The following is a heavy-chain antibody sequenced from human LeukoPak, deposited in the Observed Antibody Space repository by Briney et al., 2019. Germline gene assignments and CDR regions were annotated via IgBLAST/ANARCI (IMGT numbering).Heavy chain of an antibody. CDR2: ISYAGSDK. V-gene: IGHV3-33*05. CDR1: GFTFSSYA. D-gene: IGHD1-26*01. CDR3: ATSGGCGG. J-gene: IGHJ4*02. Sequence: GGSLRLSCAASGFTFSSYAMNWVRQAPGKGLEWVAVISYAGSDKYYADSVKGRFTISRDNAKNSLYLQMSSLRAEDTALYYCATSGGCGGWGQGTLVTVSS.